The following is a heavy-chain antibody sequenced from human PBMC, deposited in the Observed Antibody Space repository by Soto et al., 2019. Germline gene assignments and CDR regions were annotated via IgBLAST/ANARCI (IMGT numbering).Heavy chain of an antibody. CDR1: GYTFTSYG. CDR2: ISAYNGNT. V-gene: IGHV1-18*01. CDR3: AREPGYCSGGSCYGYFDL. J-gene: IGHJ2*01. Sequence: SVKVSCKASGYTFTSYGISWVRQAPGQGLEWMGWISAYNGNTNYAQKLQGRVTMTTDTSTSTAYMELRSLRSDDTAVYYCAREPGYCSGGSCYGYFDLWGRGTLVTVSS. D-gene: IGHD2-15*01.